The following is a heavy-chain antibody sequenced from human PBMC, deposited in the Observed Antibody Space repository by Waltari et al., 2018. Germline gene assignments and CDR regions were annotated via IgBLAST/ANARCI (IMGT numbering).Heavy chain of an antibody. D-gene: IGHD3-22*01. Sequence: EVQLVESGGGLIQPGGSLRLSCAASGFTVSSNYMSWVRQAPGKGLEWVSVIYSGGSTYYADSVKGRFTISRDNSKNTLYLQMNSLRAEDTAVYYCARELYYYDSSGRGDYFDYWGQGTLVTVSS. CDR2: IYSGGST. CDR1: GFTVSSNY. CDR3: ARELYYYDSSGRGDYFDY. J-gene: IGHJ4*02. V-gene: IGHV3-53*01.